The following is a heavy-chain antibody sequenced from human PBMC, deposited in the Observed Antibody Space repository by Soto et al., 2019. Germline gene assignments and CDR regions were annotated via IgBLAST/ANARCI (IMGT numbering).Heavy chain of an antibody. Sequence: GGSLRLSCAASGFTFRSYSMNWVRQAPGKGLEWISSISSSRSYIYYADSVNGRFTISRDKAKNSLYLQMNSLRAEDTAVYYCERGSIAVAGVPRGDAFDIWGQGTMVTVSS. J-gene: IGHJ3*02. CDR2: ISSSRSYI. D-gene: IGHD6-19*01. V-gene: IGHV3-21*01. CDR1: GFTFRSYS. CDR3: ERGSIAVAGVPRGDAFDI.